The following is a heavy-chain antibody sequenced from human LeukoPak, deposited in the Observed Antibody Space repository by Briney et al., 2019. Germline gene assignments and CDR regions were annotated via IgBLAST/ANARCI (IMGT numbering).Heavy chain of an antibody. CDR3: AKDSGDVDTAMVRPGEYYYDSSGPDYYYYYYGMDV. V-gene: IGHV1-69*13. CDR1: GGTFSSYA. Sequence: ASVKVSCKASGGTFSSYAISWVRQAPGQGLEWMGGIIPIFGTANYAQKFQGRVTITADESTSTAYMELSSLRSEDTAVYYCAKDSGDVDTAMVRPGEYYYDSSGPDYYYYYYGMDVWGQGTTVTVSS. D-gene: IGHD3-22*01. CDR2: IIPIFGTA. J-gene: IGHJ6*02.